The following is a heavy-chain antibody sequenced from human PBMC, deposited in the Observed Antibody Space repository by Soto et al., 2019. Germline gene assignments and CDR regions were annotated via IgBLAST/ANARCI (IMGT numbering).Heavy chain of an antibody. CDR2: IYYSGST. CDR1: GGSISSYY. Sequence: PSETLSLTCTVSGGSISSYYWSWIRQPPGKGLEWIGYIYYSGSTNYNPSLKSRVTISVDTSKNQFSLKLSSVTAADTAVYYCARDYYDFWTPWGFDPWGQGTLVTVSS. J-gene: IGHJ5*02. D-gene: IGHD3-3*01. V-gene: IGHV4-59*01. CDR3: ARDYYDFWTPWGFDP.